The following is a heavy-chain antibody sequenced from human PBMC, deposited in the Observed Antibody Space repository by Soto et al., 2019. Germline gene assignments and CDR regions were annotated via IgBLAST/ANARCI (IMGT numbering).Heavy chain of an antibody. CDR1: GFTFNTYA. D-gene: IGHD2-2*01. V-gene: IGHV3-23*01. CDR3: AKIGYCTSTSCSDY. J-gene: IGHJ4*02. Sequence: PGGSLRLSCAASGFTFNTYAMSWVRQAPGKGLEWVSVISGSGGSIYYADSVKGRSTISRDNSKNTLYLQMSSLRAEDTAVYYCAKIGYCTSTSCSDYWGQGTLVTVSS. CDR2: ISGSGGSI.